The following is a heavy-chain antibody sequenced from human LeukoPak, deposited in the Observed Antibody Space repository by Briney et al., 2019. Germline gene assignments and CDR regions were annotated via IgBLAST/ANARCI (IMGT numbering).Heavy chain of an antibody. D-gene: IGHD5-24*01. CDR2: INHSGNA. J-gene: IGHJ4*02. CDR3: ARERWRSGLTH. V-gene: IGHV4-34*01. Sequence: SETLSLTCAVYGGSFSGYDWTWIRQPPGKGLEWIGEINHSGNAKYKPSLTSRVTMSVDASKNQFSPKLTSVTAADTAVYYCARERWRSGLTHWGQGTLVTVSS. CDR1: GGSFSGYD.